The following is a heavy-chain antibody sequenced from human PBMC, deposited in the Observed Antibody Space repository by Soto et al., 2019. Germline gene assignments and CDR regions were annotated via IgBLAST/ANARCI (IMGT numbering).Heavy chain of an antibody. CDR2: IDPSDSYT. J-gene: IGHJ6*02. Sequence: GESLKISCKGSGYSFTSYWISWVRQMPGKGLEWMGRIDPSDSYTNYSPSFQGHVTISADKSISTAYLQWSSLKASDTAMYYCARHTVARYCSGGSCFYYYYYYGMDVWGQGTTVTVSS. D-gene: IGHD2-15*01. CDR3: ARHTVARYCSGGSCFYYYYYYGMDV. V-gene: IGHV5-10-1*01. CDR1: GYSFTSYW.